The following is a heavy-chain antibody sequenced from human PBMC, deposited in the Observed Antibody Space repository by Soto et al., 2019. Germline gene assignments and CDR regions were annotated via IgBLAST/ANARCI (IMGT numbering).Heavy chain of an antibody. J-gene: IGHJ6*02. Sequence: QVQLQESGPGLVKPSQTLSLTCTVSGGSISSGGYYWSWIRQHPGKVLAWIGYIYYSGSTYYNPSHKRRVTISVDTSKNQCFLKLSSVAAADTAVYYCARVRPVGILYLGHYGMDVWGQGTTVTVSS. CDR1: GGSISSGGYY. CDR2: IYYSGST. V-gene: IGHV4-31*03. D-gene: IGHD3-16*01. CDR3: ARVRPVGILYLGHYGMDV.